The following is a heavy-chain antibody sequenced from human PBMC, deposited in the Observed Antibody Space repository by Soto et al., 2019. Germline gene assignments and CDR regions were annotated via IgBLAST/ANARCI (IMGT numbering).Heavy chain of an antibody. CDR1: GYTFIGHY. J-gene: IGHJ4*02. Sequence: ASVKVSCKASGYTFIGHYTHWVRQAPEQGPEWMGEIGPESGATRYAQKFQGRVTMTMDMSITTVYMELSNLRPDDTAVYYCGRGRSGQIVVFYWGQGTPVTVSS. D-gene: IGHD5-12*01. CDR3: GRGRSGQIVVFY. V-gene: IGHV1-2*02. CDR2: IGPESGAT.